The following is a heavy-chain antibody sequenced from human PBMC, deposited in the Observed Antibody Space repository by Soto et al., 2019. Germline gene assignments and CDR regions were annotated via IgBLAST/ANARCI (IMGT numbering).Heavy chain of an antibody. V-gene: IGHV4-59*01. Sequence: SETLSLTCTVSGGSISSYYWSWIRQPPGKGLEWIGYIYYSGSTNYNPSLKSRVTISVDTSKNQFSLKLSSVTAADTAVYYCARATYYYDSSGPNLFDPWGQGTLVTVSS. J-gene: IGHJ5*02. D-gene: IGHD3-22*01. CDR2: IYYSGST. CDR3: ARATYYYDSSGPNLFDP. CDR1: GGSISSYY.